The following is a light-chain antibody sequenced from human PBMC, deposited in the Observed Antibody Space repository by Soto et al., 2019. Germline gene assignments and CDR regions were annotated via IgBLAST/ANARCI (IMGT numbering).Light chain of an antibody. V-gene: IGKV1-39*01. CDR3: QPSYSLPHT. J-gene: IGKJ2*01. CDR1: QRISTY. CDR2: GSS. Sequence: DIQMTQSPSSLSASVGDRVTITCRASQRISTYFNWYQQKPGKAPNLLIFGSSTLHSGVPSRFSGSGSGTDFILTISSLQPEDFATYYCQPSYSLPHTFGQGTKLEIK.